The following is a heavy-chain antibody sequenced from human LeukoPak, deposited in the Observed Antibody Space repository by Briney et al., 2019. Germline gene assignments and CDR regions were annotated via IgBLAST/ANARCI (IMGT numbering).Heavy chain of an antibody. Sequence: PSETLSLTCTVSGGSISSYYWSWIRQPPGKGLEGIGYIYYSGSTNYNPSLKSRVTISVDTSKNQFSLKLSSVTAADTAVYYCARGPSYYDFWSGYYEYFQHWGQGTLVTVSS. CDR1: GGSISSYY. CDR3: ARGPSYYDFWSGYYEYFQH. J-gene: IGHJ1*01. CDR2: IYYSGST. V-gene: IGHV4-59*01. D-gene: IGHD3-3*01.